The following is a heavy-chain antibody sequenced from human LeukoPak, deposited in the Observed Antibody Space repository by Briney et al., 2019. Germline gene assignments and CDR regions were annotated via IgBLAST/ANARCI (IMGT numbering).Heavy chain of an antibody. CDR1: GFTFNNYA. CDR2: ISWNSGSI. J-gene: IGHJ3*02. Sequence: PGGSLRLSCAASGFTFNNYAMHWVRQAPGKGLEWVSGISWNSGSIGYADSVKGRFTISRDNAKNSLYLQMNSLRAEDTALYYCAKATIAAAGTDAFDIWGQGTMVTVSS. CDR3: AKATIAAAGTDAFDI. V-gene: IGHV3-9*01. D-gene: IGHD6-13*01.